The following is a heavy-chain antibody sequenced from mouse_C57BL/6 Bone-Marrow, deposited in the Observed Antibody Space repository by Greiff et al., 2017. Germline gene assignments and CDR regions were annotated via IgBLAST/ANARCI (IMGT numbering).Heavy chain of an antibody. Sequence: EVQLQQSGAELVRPGASVRLSCTASGFNINDDYMHWVKQRPEQGLEWIGWIDPANGDTEYASKFQGKATITADTSSNTAYLQLSSLTSEDTAVYYCTIVFDYWGQGTTRTVSS. J-gene: IGHJ2*01. V-gene: IGHV14-4*01. CDR3: TIVFDY. CDR1: GFNINDDY. CDR2: IDPANGDT.